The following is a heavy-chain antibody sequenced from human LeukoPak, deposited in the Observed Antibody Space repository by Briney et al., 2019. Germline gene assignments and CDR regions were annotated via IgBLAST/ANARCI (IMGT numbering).Heavy chain of an antibody. V-gene: IGHV3-66*01. CDR2: IYDGNST. J-gene: IGHJ5*01. Sequence: GGPLRLSCAASGFIVSDNYMSWVRQAPGKGREWLAVIYDGNSTYYAASVKGRFTISRDTSKDTLYLQMNSLTVEDTAVYYCAKGGYSGHEFDFWGQGALVTVSS. CDR1: GFIVSDNY. CDR3: AKGGYSGHEFDF. D-gene: IGHD5-12*01.